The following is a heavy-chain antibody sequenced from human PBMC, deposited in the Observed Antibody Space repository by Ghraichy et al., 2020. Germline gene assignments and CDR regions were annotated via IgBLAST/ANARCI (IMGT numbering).Heavy chain of an antibody. J-gene: IGHJ4*02. CDR2: IRTKANSYAT. V-gene: IGHV3-73*01. D-gene: IGHD3-22*01. Sequence: GGSLRLSCAASGFTFSGFVMHWVRQASGKGLEGVGRIRTKANSYATVYDPSVKGRFTISRDDSKNTAYLQMNSLKTEDTAVYYCTRLGYYDSSGPDYWGQGTVVTVSS. CDR1: GFTFSGFV. CDR3: TRLGYYDSSGPDY.